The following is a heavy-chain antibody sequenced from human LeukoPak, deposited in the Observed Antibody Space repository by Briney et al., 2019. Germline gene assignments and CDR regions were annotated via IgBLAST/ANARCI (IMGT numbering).Heavy chain of an antibody. D-gene: IGHD4-23*01. CDR1: GGSISSGGYY. V-gene: IGHV4-31*03. J-gene: IGHJ5*02. CDR2: IYYSGST. Sequence: SETLSLTCTVSGGSISSGGYYWSWIRQHPGKGLEWIGYIYYSGSTYYNPSLKSRVTISVDTSKNQFSLKLSSVTAADTAVYYCARAPSTVVTPLGWFDPWGQGTLVTVSS. CDR3: ARAPSTVVTPLGWFDP.